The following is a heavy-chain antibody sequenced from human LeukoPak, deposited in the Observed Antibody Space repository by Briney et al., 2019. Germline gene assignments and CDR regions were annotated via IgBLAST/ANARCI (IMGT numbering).Heavy chain of an antibody. D-gene: IGHD6-19*01. J-gene: IGHJ4*02. CDR2: IYYSGYT. V-gene: IGHV4-59*01. Sequence: PSETLSLTCTVSGGSISSYYWSWIRQPPGKGLEWIGYIYYSGYTNYNPSLKSRVTISVDTSKNQFSLKLSSVTAADTAMYYCARVRSSGWGKGFDYWGQGTLVTVSS. CDR1: GGSISSYY. CDR3: ARVRSSGWGKGFDY.